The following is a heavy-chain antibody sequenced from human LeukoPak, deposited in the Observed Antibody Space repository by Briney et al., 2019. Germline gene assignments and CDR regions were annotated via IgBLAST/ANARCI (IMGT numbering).Heavy chain of an antibody. J-gene: IGHJ4*02. CDR2: ISTSSSYT. CDR3: VRDDRYSGEKPFDF. CDR1: GFTFSRFA. Sequence: PGGSLRLSCVASGFTFSRFAMNWVRQAPGKGLEWVSSISTSSSYTYNADSVKGRFTVSRDNSKNSLYLQMNSLRAEDTAVYYCVRDDRYSGEKPFDFWGQGTLVTVSS. D-gene: IGHD3-16*02. V-gene: IGHV3-21*01.